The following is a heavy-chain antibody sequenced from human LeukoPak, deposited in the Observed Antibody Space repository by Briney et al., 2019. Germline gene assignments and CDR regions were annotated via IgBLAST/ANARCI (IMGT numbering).Heavy chain of an antibody. V-gene: IGHV4-39*07. CDR1: GDSISSSGNF. CDR2: IYYSEIT. J-gene: IGHJ5*02. Sequence: PSETLSLTCTVTGDSISSSGNFWAWIRQPPGKGLEWTGNIYYSEITYSNPSLKSRLTISVDTSKNQFSLSLSSVTAADTAVYYCARTVLAVAGTELGWFDPWGPGTLVTVSS. CDR3: ARTVLAVAGTELGWFDP. D-gene: IGHD6-19*01.